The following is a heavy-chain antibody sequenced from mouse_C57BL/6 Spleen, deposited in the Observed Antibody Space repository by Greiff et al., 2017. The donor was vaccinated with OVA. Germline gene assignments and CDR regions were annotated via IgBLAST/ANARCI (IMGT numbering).Heavy chain of an antibody. CDR1: GFTFSSYA. Sequence: DVKLVESGGGLVKPGGSLKLSCAASGFTFSSYAMSWVRQTPEKRLEWVATISDGGSYTYYPDNVKGRFTISRDNAKNNLYLQMSHLKSEDTAMYYCARDDGPYSPYAMDYWGQGTSVTVSS. D-gene: IGHD2-3*01. CDR2: ISDGGSYT. CDR3: ARDDGPYSPYAMDY. V-gene: IGHV5-4*01. J-gene: IGHJ4*01.